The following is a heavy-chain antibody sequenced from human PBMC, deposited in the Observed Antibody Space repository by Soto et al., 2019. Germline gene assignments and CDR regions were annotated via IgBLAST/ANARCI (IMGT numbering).Heavy chain of an antibody. CDR3: ARGQNLLWFGESIPIDY. CDR2: INPSGGST. J-gene: IGHJ4*02. CDR1: GYTFTSYY. Sequence: ASVKVSCKASGYTFTSYYMHWVRQAPGQGLEWMGIINPSGGSTSYAQKFQGRVTMTRDTSTSTVYMELSSLRSEDTAVYYCARGQNLLWFGESIPIDYWGQGILVTVSS. D-gene: IGHD3-10*01. V-gene: IGHV1-46*03.